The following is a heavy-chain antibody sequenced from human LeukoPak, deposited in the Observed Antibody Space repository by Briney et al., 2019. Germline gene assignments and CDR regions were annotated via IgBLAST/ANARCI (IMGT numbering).Heavy chain of an antibody. D-gene: IGHD6-13*01. CDR3: AKSAGSSSSWEFDY. V-gene: IGHV5-51*01. Sequence: GESLKISCKGSGYSFTSYWIGWVRKMPGKGLEWMGIIYFGDSHTRYSPSFQGQVTISADKSISTAYLQWSSLKASDSAIYYCAKSAGSSSSWEFDYWGQGTLVTVSS. CDR1: GYSFTSYW. J-gene: IGHJ4*02. CDR2: IYFGDSHT.